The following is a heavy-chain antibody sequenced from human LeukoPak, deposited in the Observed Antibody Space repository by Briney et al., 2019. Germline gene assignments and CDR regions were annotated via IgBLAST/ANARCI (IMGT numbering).Heavy chain of an antibody. V-gene: IGHV1-2*02. J-gene: IGHJ1*01. CDR1: GYTFTGYY. CDR3: ARVGYCSSTSCPPRKDFQH. CDR2: INPNSGGT. Sequence: ASVKVSCKASGYTFTGYYMHWVRQAPGQGLEWMGWINPNSGGTNYAQKFQGRVTMTRDTSIRTAYMELSRLRSDDTAVYYCARVGYCSSTSCPPRKDFQHWGQGTLVTVSS. D-gene: IGHD2-2*01.